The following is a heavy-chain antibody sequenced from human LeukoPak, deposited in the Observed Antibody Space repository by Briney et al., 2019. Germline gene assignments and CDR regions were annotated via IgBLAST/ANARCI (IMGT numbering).Heavy chain of an antibody. D-gene: IGHD3-3*01. CDR2: INHSGST. CDR1: GGSFSGYY. CDR3: ARSGLGSWSGYYIRAFAY. J-gene: IGHJ4*02. Sequence: TPSETLSLTCAVYGGSFSGYYWSWIRQPPGKGLEWIGEINHSGSTNYNPSLKSRVTISVDTSKNQFSLKLSSVTAADTAVYYCARSGLGSWSGYYIRAFAYWGQGTLVTVSS. V-gene: IGHV4-34*01.